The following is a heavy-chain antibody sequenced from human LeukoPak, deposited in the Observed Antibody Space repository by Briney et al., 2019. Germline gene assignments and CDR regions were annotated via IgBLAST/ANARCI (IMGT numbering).Heavy chain of an antibody. Sequence: GGSLRLSCAASGFTFNSYAMSWVRQAPGKGLEWVSLISGSGGSTYYADSVKGRFTISRDNAKNSLCLQMNSLRAEDTAVYYCASKLWEPLDFWGQGTLVTVSS. D-gene: IGHD1-26*01. CDR2: ISGSGGST. V-gene: IGHV3-23*01. CDR1: GFTFNSYA. CDR3: ASKLWEPLDF. J-gene: IGHJ4*02.